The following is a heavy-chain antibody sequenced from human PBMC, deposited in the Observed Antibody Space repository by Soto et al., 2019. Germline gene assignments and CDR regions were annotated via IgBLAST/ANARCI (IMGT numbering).Heavy chain of an antibody. V-gene: IGHV4-31*03. CDR3: ARVYYDSSGYHTRFDP. CDR2: IYYSGST. CDR1: GGLTSRGGYL. Sequence: NPSLTRTFSGGLTSRGGYLLCWIRPQPRKGLEWIGYIYYSGSTYYNPSLKSRVTISVDTSKNQFSLKLSSVTAADTAVYYCARVYYDSSGYHTRFDPWGQGTLVTVSS. J-gene: IGHJ5*02. D-gene: IGHD3-22*01.